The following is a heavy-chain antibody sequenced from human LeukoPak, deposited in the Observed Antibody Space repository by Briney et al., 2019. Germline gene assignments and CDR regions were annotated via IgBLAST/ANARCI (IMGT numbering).Heavy chain of an antibody. Sequence: GASVKVSCKASGYTFTGYYMHWVRQAPGQGLEWMGWINPNSGGTNYGQKFQGRVTMTRATSIGKASMDLHRLRLDDTDVYLYARGGPALGGSEPFDYWGQGTLVTVSS. J-gene: IGHJ4*02. D-gene: IGHD2-15*01. CDR1: GYTFTGYY. CDR3: ARGGPALGGSEPFDY. CDR2: INPNSGGT. V-gene: IGHV1-2*02.